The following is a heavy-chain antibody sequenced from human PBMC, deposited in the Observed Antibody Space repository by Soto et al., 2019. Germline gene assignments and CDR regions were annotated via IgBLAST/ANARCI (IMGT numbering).Heavy chain of an antibody. Sequence: GGSLRLSCAASGFTFSDSYMSWIRQAPGKGLEWVSYISSSGSTIYYADSVKGRFTISRDNAKNSLYLQMNSLRAEDTAVYYCARETRGYDILTGYYNVRAFDIWGQGTMVTVSS. V-gene: IGHV3-11*01. CDR2: ISSSGSTI. CDR3: ARETRGYDILTGYYNVRAFDI. CDR1: GFTFSDSY. J-gene: IGHJ3*02. D-gene: IGHD3-9*01.